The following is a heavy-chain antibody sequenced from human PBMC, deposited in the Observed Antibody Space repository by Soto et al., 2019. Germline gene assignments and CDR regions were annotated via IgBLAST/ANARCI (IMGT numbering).Heavy chain of an antibody. CDR2: IYISGST. J-gene: IGHJ6*02. CDR3: ARGSYHYYGLDV. CDR1: GGSISSYY. V-gene: IGHV4-4*07. Sequence: QVQLQESGPGPVKPSETLSLTCTVSGGSISSYYWSWIRQPAGKGLEWIGRIYISGSTNYNPSLKSRVTLSADTSKNQLSLKLSSVTAADTAVYYCARGSYHYYGLDVWGQGTTVTVSS.